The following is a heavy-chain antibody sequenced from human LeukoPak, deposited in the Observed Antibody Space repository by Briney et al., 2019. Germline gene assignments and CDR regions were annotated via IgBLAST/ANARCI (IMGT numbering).Heavy chain of an antibody. CDR1: GFTFSHYG. Sequence: GGSLRPSCATSGFTFSHYGMHWVRQAPGKGLEWAAVIWYDGSNEYNADSVKGRFTISRDNSKNTLFLQMNTLRAEDTAVYYCARGIWDRGKFYLDSWGQGTLVTVSS. CDR2: IWYDGSNE. V-gene: IGHV3-33*01. CDR3: ARGIWDRGKFYLDS. D-gene: IGHD3-16*01. J-gene: IGHJ4*02.